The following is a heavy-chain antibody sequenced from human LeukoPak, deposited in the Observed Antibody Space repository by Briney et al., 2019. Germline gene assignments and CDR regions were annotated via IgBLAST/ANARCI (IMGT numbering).Heavy chain of an antibody. D-gene: IGHD1-26*01. V-gene: IGHV3-7*01. Sequence: GGSLRLSCAASGFTFSSSWMAWVRQAPGKGLEWLAHINQDGSNKYYADSVKGRFTISRDNSKNTLYLQMNSLRAEDTAVYYCAKDLVGATMSFDYWGQGTLVTVSS. J-gene: IGHJ4*02. CDR2: INQDGSNK. CDR3: AKDLVGATMSFDY. CDR1: GFTFSSSW.